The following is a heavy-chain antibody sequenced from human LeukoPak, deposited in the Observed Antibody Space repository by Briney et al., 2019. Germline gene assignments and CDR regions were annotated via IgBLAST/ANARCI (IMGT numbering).Heavy chain of an antibody. CDR3: ARDPENIRWGLLPTYYYYYYGMDV. V-gene: IGHV3-30*03. D-gene: IGHD1-26*01. CDR1: GFTFSSYS. CDR2: ISYDGSNK. Sequence: GGSLRLSCAASGFTFSSYSMNWVRQAPGKGLEWVAVISYDGSNKYYADSVKGRFTNSRDNSKNTLYLQMNSLRAEDTAVYYCARDPENIRWGLLPTYYYYYYGMDVWGQGTTVTVSS. J-gene: IGHJ6*02.